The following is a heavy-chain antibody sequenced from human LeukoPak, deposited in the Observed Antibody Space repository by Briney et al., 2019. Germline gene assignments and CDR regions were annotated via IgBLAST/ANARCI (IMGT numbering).Heavy chain of an antibody. Sequence: GGSLGLSCAASGFTFSSYWIHWVRQAPGKGLVWASCISSDGSTTKYADSVKGRFTISRDNAKNTLYLQMNSLRAEDTAMYYCARVGDMAKKTFWFDPWGQGTLVTVAS. CDR2: ISSDGSTT. D-gene: IGHD3-16*01. CDR3: ARVGDMAKKTFWFDP. CDR1: GFTFSSYW. V-gene: IGHV3-74*03. J-gene: IGHJ5*02.